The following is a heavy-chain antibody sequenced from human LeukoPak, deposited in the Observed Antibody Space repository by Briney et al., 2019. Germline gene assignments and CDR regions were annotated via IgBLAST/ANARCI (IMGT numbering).Heavy chain of an antibody. V-gene: IGHV4-59*08. CDR3: ARQPFSSGPFFDY. Sequence: SETLSLTCTVSAGSMSNDYWSWIRQPPGKGPEWIGFIHSSVSTNYNPSLKSRVITSVDTSDNQFSLKLSSVTAADTAVYYCARQPFSSGPFFDYWGQGTLVTVSS. J-gene: IGHJ4*02. D-gene: IGHD6-19*01. CDR1: AGSMSNDY. CDR2: IHSSVST.